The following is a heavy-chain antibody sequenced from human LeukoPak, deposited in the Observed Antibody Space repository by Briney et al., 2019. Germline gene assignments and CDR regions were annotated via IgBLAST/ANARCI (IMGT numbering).Heavy chain of an antibody. CDR1: GYSFTSYW. V-gene: IGHV5-51*01. D-gene: IGHD6-13*01. J-gene: IGHJ6*03. CDR3: ARSFSAAPSYYYYYMDV. Sequence: GESLKISCKGSGYSFTSYWIGWVRQMPGKGLGLMGIIYPGDSDTRYSPSFQGQVTISADKSISTAYLQWSSLKASDTAMYYCARSFSAAPSYYYYYMDVWGKGTTVTVSS. CDR2: IYPGDSDT.